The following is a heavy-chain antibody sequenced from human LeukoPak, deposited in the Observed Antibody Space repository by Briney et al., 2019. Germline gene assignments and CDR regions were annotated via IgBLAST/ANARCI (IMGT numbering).Heavy chain of an antibody. Sequence: SETLSLTCAVYGGSFSGYYWSWIRQPPGKGLEWIGEINHSGSTNYNPSLKSRVTISVDTSKNQFSLKLSSVTAADTAVYYCARALVVVVAATRLNWFDPWGQGTLVTVSP. V-gene: IGHV4-34*01. CDR3: ARALVVVVAATRLNWFDP. D-gene: IGHD2-15*01. CDR2: INHSGST. CDR1: GGSFSGYY. J-gene: IGHJ5*02.